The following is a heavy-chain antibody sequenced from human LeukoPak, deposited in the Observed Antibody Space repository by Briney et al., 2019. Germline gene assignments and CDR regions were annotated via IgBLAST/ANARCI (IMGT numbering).Heavy chain of an antibody. V-gene: IGHV5-51*01. CDR2: IYPADSDT. Sequence: GESLKISCRGSGYSFTSFWVGWVRQMPGKGLEWMGIIYPADSDTRYSPSFQGHVTISADKSISTAYLQWSSLKASDTAMYYCARSDYGDYENWFDPWGQGTLVTVSS. CDR1: GYSFTSFW. J-gene: IGHJ5*02. D-gene: IGHD4-17*01. CDR3: ARSDYGDYENWFDP.